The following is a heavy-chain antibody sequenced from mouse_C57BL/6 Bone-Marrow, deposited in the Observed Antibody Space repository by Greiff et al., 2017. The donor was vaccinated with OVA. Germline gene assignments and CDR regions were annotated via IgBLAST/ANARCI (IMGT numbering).Heavy chain of an antibody. CDR2: ISYDGSN. J-gene: IGHJ4*01. D-gene: IGHD1-1*01. V-gene: IGHV3-6*01. CDR3: ARCDYYGSSLYYYAMDY. CDR1: GYSITSGYY. Sequence: EVKLMESGPGLVKPSQSLSLTCSVTGYSITSGYYWNWIRQFPGNKLEWMGYISYDGSNNYNPSLKNRISITRDTSKNQFFLKLNSVTTEDTATYYCARCDYYGSSLYYYAMDYWGQGTSVTVSS.